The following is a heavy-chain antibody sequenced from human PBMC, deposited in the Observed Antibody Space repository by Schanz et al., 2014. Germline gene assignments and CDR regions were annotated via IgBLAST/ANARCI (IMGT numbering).Heavy chain of an antibody. CDR2: LSGSGGST. CDR3: ARPRFDYGEVDY. J-gene: IGHJ4*02. V-gene: IGHV3-23*01. Sequence: EVQLLESGGGLVQPGGSLRLSCAASGFTFSSYAMSWVRQAPGKGLEWVSALSGSGGSTYYADSVKGRFTISRDNSKNTLYLHMNTLGAEDTAVYYCARPRFDYGEVDYWGQGTLVTVSS. D-gene: IGHD4-17*01. CDR1: GFTFSSYA.